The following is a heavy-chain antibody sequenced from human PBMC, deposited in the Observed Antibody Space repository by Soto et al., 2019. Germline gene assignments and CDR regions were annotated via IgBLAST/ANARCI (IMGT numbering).Heavy chain of an antibody. CDR1: GISISSRCFS. CDR2: IYHSGST. J-gene: IGHJ5*02. CDR3: ARVPDR. Sequence: SETMSLTCAFTGISISSRCFSWCWIRQPPGKGLELIGYIYHSGSTYYNPSLLSRVTISVDRSKNQFFLMLSSVTAADTAVYYCARVPDRWGQGTLVTVS. V-gene: IGHV4-30-2*01. D-gene: IGHD2-2*01.